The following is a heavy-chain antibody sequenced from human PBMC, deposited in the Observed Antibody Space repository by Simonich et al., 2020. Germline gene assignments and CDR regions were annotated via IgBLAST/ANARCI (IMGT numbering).Heavy chain of an antibody. CDR2: IIPIFGTA. D-gene: IGHD3-10*01. J-gene: IGHJ5*02. Sequence: QVQLVQSGAEVKKPGSSVKVSCKASGGTFSSYAISWVRQAPGQGLGWMGGIIPIFGTANYEQKFQGRVTITADESTSTAYMELSSLRSEDTAVYYCARGFTMVRGVILDNWFDPWGQGTLVTVSS. CDR1: GGTFSSYA. CDR3: ARGFTMVRGVILDNWFDP. V-gene: IGHV1-69*13.